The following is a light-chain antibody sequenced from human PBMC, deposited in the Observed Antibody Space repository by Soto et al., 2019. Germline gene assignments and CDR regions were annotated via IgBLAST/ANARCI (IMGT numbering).Light chain of an antibody. Sequence: EIVMTQSPDTLSVSPGQRVTLSCRGSQSVSTSLAWYQQKPGQAPRLLIYGASNRAAGVPVRFSASGSGAEFTLTIFSLQSEDFGIYHCHQYNDGLTFGGGTKVEIK. CDR1: QSVSTS. J-gene: IGKJ4*01. CDR2: GAS. CDR3: HQYNDGLT. V-gene: IGKV3-15*01.